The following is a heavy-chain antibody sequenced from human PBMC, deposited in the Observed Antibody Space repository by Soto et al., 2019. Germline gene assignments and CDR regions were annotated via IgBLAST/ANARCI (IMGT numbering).Heavy chain of an antibody. CDR3: ARERFFRIFGVEYYYYYGMDV. CDR2: INAGNGNT. D-gene: IGHD3-3*02. J-gene: IGHJ6*02. V-gene: IGHV1-3*01. Sequence: GASVKVSCKASGYTFTSYAMHWVRQAPGQRLEWMGWINAGNGNTKYSQKFQGRVAITRDTSASTAYMELSSLRSEDTAVYYCARERFFRIFGVEYYYYYGMDVWGQGTTVTVSS. CDR1: GYTFTSYA.